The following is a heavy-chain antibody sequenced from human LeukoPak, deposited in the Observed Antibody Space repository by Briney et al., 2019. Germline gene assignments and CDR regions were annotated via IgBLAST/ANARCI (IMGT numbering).Heavy chain of an antibody. V-gene: IGHV1-3*01. J-gene: IGHJ6*02. CDR3: ARGHPIVVVPAAMRTYYYGMDV. Sequence: ASVKVSCKASGYTFTSYAMHWVRQAPGQRLEWMGWINAGNGNTKYSQKFQGRVTITRDTSASTAYMELSSLRSEDTAVYYCARGHPIVVVPAAMRTYYYGMDVWGQGTTVTVSS. CDR1: GYTFTSYA. CDR2: INAGNGNT. D-gene: IGHD2-2*01.